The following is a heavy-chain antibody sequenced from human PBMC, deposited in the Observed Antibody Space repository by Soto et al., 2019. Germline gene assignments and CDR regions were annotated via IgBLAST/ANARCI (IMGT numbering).Heavy chain of an antibody. V-gene: IGHV4-39*01. Sequence: HSDSTYLTCRVSGESINNTIYYGGWIRQPPGKGLQWIGSIHYSGSTHFHPSLKSRVAISVDTSKNEFSLRLTSVTAADTAVYYCVRHMKAVAAALAYCGQGIPVTGPS. CDR1: GESINNTIYY. CDR2: IHYSGST. D-gene: IGHD6-19*01. J-gene: IGHJ4*02. CDR3: VRHMKAVAAALAY.